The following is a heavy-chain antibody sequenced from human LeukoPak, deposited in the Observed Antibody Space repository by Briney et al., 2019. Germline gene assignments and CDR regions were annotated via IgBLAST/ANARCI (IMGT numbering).Heavy chain of an antibody. CDR2: INHSGST. Sequence: PSETLSLTCAVYGGSFSGYYWSWIRQPPGKGLEWIGEINHSGSTNYNPSLKSRVTISVDTSKNQFSLKLSSVTAADTAVYYCAREPSSWFLVGYYYYMDVWGKGTTVTVSS. D-gene: IGHD6-13*01. CDR3: AREPSSWFLVGYYYYMDV. V-gene: IGHV4-34*01. J-gene: IGHJ6*03. CDR1: GGSFSGYY.